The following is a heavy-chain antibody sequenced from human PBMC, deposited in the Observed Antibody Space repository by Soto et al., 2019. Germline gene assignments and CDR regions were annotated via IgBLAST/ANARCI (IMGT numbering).Heavy chain of an antibody. Sequence: EVQLLESGGALVQPGGSLRLSCVTSGFTFSSYAMSWVRQAPGKGLEWVSAISGSGGSTYYADFVKGRFTMSRVNSKNTLYLQMNSLRAEDTAVYYCAKLSGEQLVYSYFHYYMDVWGRGTTVTVSS. J-gene: IGHJ6*03. V-gene: IGHV3-23*01. D-gene: IGHD6-13*01. CDR3: AKLSGEQLVYSYFHYYMDV. CDR1: GFTFSSYA. CDR2: ISGSGGST.